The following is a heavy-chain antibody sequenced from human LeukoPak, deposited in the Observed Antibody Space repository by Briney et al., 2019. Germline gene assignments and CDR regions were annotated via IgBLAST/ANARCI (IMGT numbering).Heavy chain of an antibody. V-gene: IGHV4-31*03. CDR2: IYYSGST. CDR3: ARDGLRSLDY. Sequence: PSRTLSLTCTVSGGSISSGGYYWSWIRQHPGKGLEWIGYIYYSGSTYYNPSLKSRVTISVDTSKNQFSLKLSSVTAADTAVYYCARDGLRSLDYWGQGTLVTVSS. J-gene: IGHJ4*02. D-gene: IGHD3-3*01. CDR1: GGSISSGGYY.